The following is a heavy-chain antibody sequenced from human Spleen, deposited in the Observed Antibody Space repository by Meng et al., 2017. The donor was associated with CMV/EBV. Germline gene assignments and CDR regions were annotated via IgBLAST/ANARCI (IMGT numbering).Heavy chain of an antibody. Sequence: YLFPSYDINSVRQATGPGLEWMEWMNPHSGHTGYAKKFQCRVSFTRNTSMRTAYMELSSLRSEDTAVYFCARTQSYYGSGTYNWFDPWGQGTLVTVSS. V-gene: IGHV1-8*01. CDR2: MNPHSGHT. J-gene: IGHJ5*02. CDR3: ARTQSYYGSGTYNWFDP. CDR1: YLFPSYD. D-gene: IGHD3-10*01.